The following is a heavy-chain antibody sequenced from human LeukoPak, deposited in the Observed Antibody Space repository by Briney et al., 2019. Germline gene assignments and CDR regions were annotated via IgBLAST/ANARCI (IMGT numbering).Heavy chain of an antibody. CDR1: GFTFSSYE. CDR2: ISSSGSTI. D-gene: IGHD3-10*01. Sequence: AGGSLRLTCAASGFTFSSYEMNWVRQAPGKGLEWVSYISSSGSTIYYADSVKGRFTISRDNAKNSLYLQMNSLRAEDTAVYYCARVPGDYYMVVWGKGTTVTISS. CDR3: ARVPGDYYMVV. V-gene: IGHV3-48*03. J-gene: IGHJ6*03.